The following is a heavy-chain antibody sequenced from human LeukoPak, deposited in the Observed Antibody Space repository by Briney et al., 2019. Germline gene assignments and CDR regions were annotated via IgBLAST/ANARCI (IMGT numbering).Heavy chain of an antibody. CDR3: ARDYCSGGSCYSSYYYYYMDV. V-gene: IGHV3-21*05. CDR1: GFTFSSYS. CDR2: ISSSSSYI. J-gene: IGHJ6*03. D-gene: IGHD2-15*01. Sequence: GGSLRLSCAASGFTFSSYSMNWVRQAPGKGLEWVSYISSSSSYIYYADSVKGRFTISRDNAKNSLYLQMNSLRAEDTAVYYCARDYCSGGSCYSSYYYYYMDVWGKGTTVTVSS.